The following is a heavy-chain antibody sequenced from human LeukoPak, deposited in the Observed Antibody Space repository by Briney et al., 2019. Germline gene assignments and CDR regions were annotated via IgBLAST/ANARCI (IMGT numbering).Heavy chain of an antibody. CDR1: GDSVSTYSAA. Sequence: SQTLSLTCAISGDSVSTYSAAWNWIRQSPSRGLEWLGRTYSRSKWYTDYAVSVKSRITINPDTSNNQVSLQLNSVTPEDTAVYYCAREYSSTYDPWGQGTLVTVSS. V-gene: IGHV6-1*01. CDR2: TYSRSKWYT. CDR3: AREYSSTYDP. J-gene: IGHJ5*02. D-gene: IGHD6-13*01.